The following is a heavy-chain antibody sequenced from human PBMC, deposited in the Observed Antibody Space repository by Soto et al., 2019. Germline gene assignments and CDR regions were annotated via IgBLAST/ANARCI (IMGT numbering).Heavy chain of an antibody. V-gene: IGHV3-74*01. CDR1: GFTFSSYW. CDR2: INSDGSST. J-gene: IGHJ6*03. D-gene: IGHD2-15*01. Sequence: GGSLRLSCAASGFTFSSYWMHWVRQAPGKGLVWVSRINSDGSSTSYADSVKGRFTISRDNAKNTLYLQMNSLRAEDTAVYYCAREPYCSGGSCYKPYYYYYMDVWGKGTTVTVSS. CDR3: AREPYCSGGSCYKPYYYYYMDV.